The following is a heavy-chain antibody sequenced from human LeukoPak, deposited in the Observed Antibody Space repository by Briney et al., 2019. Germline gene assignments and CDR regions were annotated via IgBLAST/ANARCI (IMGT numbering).Heavy chain of an antibody. J-gene: IGHJ3*02. CDR2: IYYSGST. CDR1: GGSISSDY. CDR3: ARNGLQYDAFDI. D-gene: IGHD4-11*01. V-gene: IGHV4-59*08. Sequence: PSETLSLTCTVSGGSISSDYWNWIRQPPGKGLEWIGYIYYSGSTNYNPSLKSRVTISVDTSKNQFSLKLSSVTAADTAVYYCARNGLQYDAFDIWGQGTMVTVSS.